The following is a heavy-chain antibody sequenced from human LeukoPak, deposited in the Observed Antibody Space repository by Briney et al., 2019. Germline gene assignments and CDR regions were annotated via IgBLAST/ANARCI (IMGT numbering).Heavy chain of an antibody. CDR1: GFTFSSYE. V-gene: IGHV3-48*03. D-gene: IGHD5-24*01. J-gene: IGHJ4*02. CDR3: ARDRDGYKTPFDY. CDR2: ISSSGSTI. Sequence: PGGSLRLSCAASGFTFSSYEMNWVRQAPGKGLEWVSYISSSGSTIYYADSVKGRFTISRDNAKNSLYLQMNSLRAVDTAVYYCARDRDGYKTPFDYWGQGTLVTVPS.